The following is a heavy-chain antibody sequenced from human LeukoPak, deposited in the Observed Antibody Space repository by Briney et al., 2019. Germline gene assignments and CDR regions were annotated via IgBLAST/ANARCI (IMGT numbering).Heavy chain of an antibody. J-gene: IGHJ4*02. V-gene: IGHV1-69*05. CDR1: GGTFSSYA. CDR3: ARSLYYYDSSGPAPFDY. Sequence: SVKVSCKASGGTFSSYAISWVRQAPGQGLERMGGIIPIFGTANYAQKFQGRVTITTDESTSTAYMELSSLRSEDTVVYYCARSLYYYDSSGPAPFDYWGQGTLVTVSS. D-gene: IGHD3-22*01. CDR2: IIPIFGTA.